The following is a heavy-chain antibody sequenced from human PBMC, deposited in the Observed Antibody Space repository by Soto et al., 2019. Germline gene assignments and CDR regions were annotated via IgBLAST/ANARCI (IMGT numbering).Heavy chain of an antibody. V-gene: IGHV4-38-2*02. CDR2: IYHSGST. D-gene: IGHD1-7*01. Sequence: SETLSLTCTVSGYSISSGYYWGWIRQPPGKGLEWIGSIYHSGSTYYNPSLKSRVTISVDTLKNHFSLKLNSVTAADSAVYYCARALQELRRFYYFDFWGQGTLVTVS. CDR1: GYSISSGYY. J-gene: IGHJ4*02. CDR3: ARALQELRRFYYFDF.